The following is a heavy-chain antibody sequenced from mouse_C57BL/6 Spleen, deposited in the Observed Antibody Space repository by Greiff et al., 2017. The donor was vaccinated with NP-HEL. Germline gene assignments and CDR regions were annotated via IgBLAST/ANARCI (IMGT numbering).Heavy chain of an antibody. CDR3: ARESALWFNFDY. D-gene: IGHD2-2*01. CDR2: ISYDGSN. V-gene: IGHV3-6*01. CDR1: GYSITSGYY. J-gene: IGHJ2*01. Sequence: EVQLQQSGPGLVKPSQSLSLTCSVTGYSITSGYYWNWIRQFPGNKLEWMGYISYDGSNNYNPSLKNRISITRDTSKNQFFLKLNSVTTEDTATYYCARESALWFNFDYWGQGTTLTVSS.